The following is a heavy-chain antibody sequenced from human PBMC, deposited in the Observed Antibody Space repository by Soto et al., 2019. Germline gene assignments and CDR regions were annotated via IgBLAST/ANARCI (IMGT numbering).Heavy chain of an antibody. CDR2: ISYDGSNK. CDR1: GFTFNSYA. D-gene: IGHD3-3*01. J-gene: IGHJ4*02. CDR3: AREVTIFGVARQRLDY. V-gene: IGHV3-30-3*01. Sequence: GESLKISCAASGFTFNSYAMHWVRQAPGKGLEWVAVISYDGSNKYYADSVKGRFTISRDNSKNTLYLQMNSLRAEDTAVYYCAREVTIFGVARQRLDYWGQGTLVTVSS.